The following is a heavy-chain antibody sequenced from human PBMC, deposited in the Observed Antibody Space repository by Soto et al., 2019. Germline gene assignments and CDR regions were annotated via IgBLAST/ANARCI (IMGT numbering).Heavy chain of an antibody. D-gene: IGHD3-16*02. Sequence: EVQLVESGGGLVQPGGSLRLSCAASGFTFSNHRLHWVRQAPGKGLVWVSRINSDGSRTSYADSVKGRFTVSRDNAKNTLYLQMNSLRAEDTAVYYCGRDRFTHLEEFSPIDYWGQGTLITVSS. CDR1: GFTFSNHR. CDR3: GRDRFTHLEEFSPIDY. V-gene: IGHV3-74*01. CDR2: INSDGSRT. J-gene: IGHJ4*02.